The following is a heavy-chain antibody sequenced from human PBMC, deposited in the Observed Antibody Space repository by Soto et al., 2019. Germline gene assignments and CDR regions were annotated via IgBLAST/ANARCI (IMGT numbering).Heavy chain of an antibody. CDR2: IYFSGTT. Sequence: QVRLQESGPGLVKPSQTLSLTCTVSGGSISSSDYYWSWIRQHPGKGLEWIGTIYFSGTTYYNPSLKSRVTISVDTSKSQFSLKLSSVTAADTAVYYCARRDRSGFSYWLDTWGQGTLVTVSS. V-gene: IGHV4-31*03. CDR1: GGSISSSDYY. J-gene: IGHJ5*02. CDR3: ARRDRSGFSYWLDT. D-gene: IGHD3-22*01.